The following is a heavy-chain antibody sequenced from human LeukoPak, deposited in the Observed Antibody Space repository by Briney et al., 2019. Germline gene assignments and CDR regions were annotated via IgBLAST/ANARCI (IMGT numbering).Heavy chain of an antibody. CDR2: ISGSGGST. J-gene: IGHJ4*02. CDR1: GFTFSSYW. Sequence: GGSLRLSCAASGFTFSSYWMSWVRQAPGKGLEWVSAISGSGGSTYYADSVKGRFTISRDNSKNTLYLQMNSLRAEDTAVYYCARENVDTGNFDYWGQGTLVTVSS. V-gene: IGHV3-23*01. CDR3: ARENVDTGNFDY. D-gene: IGHD5-18*01.